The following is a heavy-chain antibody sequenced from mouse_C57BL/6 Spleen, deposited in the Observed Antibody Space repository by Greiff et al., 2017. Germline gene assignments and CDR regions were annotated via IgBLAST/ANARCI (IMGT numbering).Heavy chain of an antibody. CDR3: ARADVKIYAMDY. CDR2: IYPRSGNT. V-gene: IGHV1-81*01. CDR1: GYTFTSYG. Sequence: VQLVESGAELARPGASVKLSCKASGYTFTSYGISWVKQRTGQGLEWIGEIYPRSGNTYYNEKFKGKATLTEDKSSSTAYMELRSLTSEDSAVYFCARADVKIYAMDYWGQGTSVTVSS. J-gene: IGHJ4*01.